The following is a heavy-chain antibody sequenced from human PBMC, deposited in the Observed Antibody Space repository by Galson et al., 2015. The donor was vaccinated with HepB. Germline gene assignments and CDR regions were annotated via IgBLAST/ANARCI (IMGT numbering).Heavy chain of an antibody. D-gene: IGHD4-17*01. CDR2: IYYSGST. CDR1: GGSISSYY. J-gene: IGHJ3*02. Sequence: QVQLQESGPGLVKPSETLSLTCTVSGGSISSYYWSWIRQPPGKGLEWIGYIYYSGSTNYNPSLKSRVTISVDTSKNQFSLKPSSVTAADTAVYYCARGWRHYDVYAFDIWGQGTMVTVSS. V-gene: IGHV4-59*01. CDR3: ARGWRHYDVYAFDI.